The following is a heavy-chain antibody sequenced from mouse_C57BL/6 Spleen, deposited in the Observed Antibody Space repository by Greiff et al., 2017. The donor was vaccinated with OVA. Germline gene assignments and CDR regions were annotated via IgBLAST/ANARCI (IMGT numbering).Heavy chain of an antibody. D-gene: IGHD2-1*01. CDR3: ARDYGNYLYAMDY. CDR2: IYPGSGST. CDR1: GYTFTSYW. J-gene: IGHJ4*01. Sequence: VKLQQPGAELVKPGASVKMSCKASGYTFTSYWITWVKQRPGQGLEWIGDIYPGSGSTNYNEKFKSKATLTVDTSSSTAYMQLSSLTSEDSAVYYCARDYGNYLYAMDYWGQGTSVTVSS. V-gene: IGHV1-55*01.